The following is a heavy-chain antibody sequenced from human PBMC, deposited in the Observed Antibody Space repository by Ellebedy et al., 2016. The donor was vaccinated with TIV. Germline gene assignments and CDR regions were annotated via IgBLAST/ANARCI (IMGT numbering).Heavy chain of an antibody. CDR2: IDWDDDT. J-gene: IGHJ4*02. CDR1: GESVSSNGMR. Sequence: SGPTLVKPTQTLTLTCTLSGESVSSNGMRLNWIRQPPGKALEWLARIDWDDDTFYSASLKTRLTISKDTSKNQVVLTMTVMDPMDTGTYYCIHLYGTNYFDQWGQGTLVTVSS. V-gene: IGHV2-70*04. CDR3: IHLYGTNYFDQ. D-gene: IGHD2/OR15-2a*01.